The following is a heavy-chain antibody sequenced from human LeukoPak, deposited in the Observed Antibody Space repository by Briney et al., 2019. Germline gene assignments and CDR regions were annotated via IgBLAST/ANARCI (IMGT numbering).Heavy chain of an antibody. J-gene: IGHJ4*02. CDR2: ISSSSSYI. V-gene: IGHV3-21*01. CDR1: GLTFSSFA. D-gene: IGHD4-17*01. Sequence: GGSLRLSCAASGLTFSSFAMNWVRQAPGKGLEWVSSISSSSSYIYYADSVKGRFTISRDNAKNSLYLQMNSLRAEDTAVYYCARQVYGDYVGSWGQGTLVTVSS. CDR3: ARQVYGDYVGS.